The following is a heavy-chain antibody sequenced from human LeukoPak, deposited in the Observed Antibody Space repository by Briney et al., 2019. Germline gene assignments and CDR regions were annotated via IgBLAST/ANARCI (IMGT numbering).Heavy chain of an antibody. V-gene: IGHV4-39*07. CDR1: GGSIISGGSY. D-gene: IGHD6-6*01. J-gene: IGHJ5*02. CDR3: ARGEGIAARRAGDRIRVRRWFDP. CDR2: IFYSGIT. Sequence: SETLSLTCTVSGGSIISGGSYWGWIRQPPGKGLEWIGSIFYSGITYYNPSLRGRVTISVDTSKNQFSLKLSSVTAADTAVYYCARGEGIAARRAGDRIRVRRWFDPWGQGTLVTVSS.